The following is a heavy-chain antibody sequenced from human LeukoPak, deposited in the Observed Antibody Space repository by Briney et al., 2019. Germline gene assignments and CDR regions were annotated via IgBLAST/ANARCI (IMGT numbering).Heavy chain of an antibody. V-gene: IGHV3-11*01. CDR3: ARSESGWFAYDY. CDR1: GFTFSDYY. CDR2: ISSSGSTI. J-gene: IGHJ4*02. D-gene: IGHD6-19*01. Sequence: GGSLRLSCAASGFTFSDYYMSWIRQAPGKGLEWVSYISSSGSTIYYADPVKGRFTISRDNAKNSLYPQMNSLRAEDTAVYYCARSESGWFAYDYWGQGTLVTVSS.